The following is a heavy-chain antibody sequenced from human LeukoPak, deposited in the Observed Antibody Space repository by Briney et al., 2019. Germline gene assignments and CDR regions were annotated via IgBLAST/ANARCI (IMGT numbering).Heavy chain of an antibody. CDR1: GFTFNTYW. CDR3: ARDEPTVTTGPPVGY. J-gene: IGHJ4*02. V-gene: IGHV3-74*01. CDR2: IKGDGSTT. Sequence: GGSLRLSCAASGFTFNTYWMHWVRQAPGKGRVWVSCIKGDGSTTNYADSVKGRFTISRDNAKNTLYLQMNSLRAEDTAVYYCARDEPTVTTGPPVGYWGQGTLVTVSS. D-gene: IGHD4-17*01.